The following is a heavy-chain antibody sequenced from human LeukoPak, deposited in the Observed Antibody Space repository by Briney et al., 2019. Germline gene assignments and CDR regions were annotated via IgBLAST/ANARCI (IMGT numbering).Heavy chain of an antibody. J-gene: IGHJ6*02. Sequence: ASVKVSCKASGGTFSSYAISWVRQAPGQGLEWMGGIIPIFGTANYAQKFQGRVTITADESTSTAYMELSSLRSEDTAVYYCARAGVGYCSSTSCYTEYYYYGMDVWGQGTTVTVSS. CDR3: ARAGVGYCSSTSCYTEYYYYGMDV. D-gene: IGHD2-2*02. V-gene: IGHV1-69*13. CDR1: GGTFSSYA. CDR2: IIPIFGTA.